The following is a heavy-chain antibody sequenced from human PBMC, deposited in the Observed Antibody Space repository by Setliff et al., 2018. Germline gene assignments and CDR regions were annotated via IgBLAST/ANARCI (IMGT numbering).Heavy chain of an antibody. CDR1: GFTFSSYW. CDR3: ARSKFGGIYYYYGMDV. J-gene: IGHJ6*02. V-gene: IGHV3-11*04. Sequence: PGGSLRLSCAASGFTFSSYWMNWIRQAPGKGLEWVSYISSSGSTIYYADSVKGRFTISRDNAKNSLYLQMNSLRAEDTAVYYCARSKFGGIYYYYGMDVWGQGTTVTVSS. CDR2: ISSSGSTI. D-gene: IGHD3-16*01.